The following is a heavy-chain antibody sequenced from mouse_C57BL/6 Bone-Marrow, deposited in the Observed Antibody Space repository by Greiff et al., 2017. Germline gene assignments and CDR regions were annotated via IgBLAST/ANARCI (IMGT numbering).Heavy chain of an antibody. V-gene: IGHV1-74*01. J-gene: IGHJ1*03. CDR3: AMNYDYEWYFDV. D-gene: IGHD2-4*01. Sequence: QVQLQQPGAELVKPGASVTVSCKASGYTFTSYWMHWVKQRPGQGLEWIGRIHPSDSDTNYNQKFKGKATLTVDKSSSTAYMQLSSLTSEDSAVYYCAMNYDYEWYFDVWGTGTTVTVSS. CDR2: IHPSDSDT. CDR1: GYTFTSYW.